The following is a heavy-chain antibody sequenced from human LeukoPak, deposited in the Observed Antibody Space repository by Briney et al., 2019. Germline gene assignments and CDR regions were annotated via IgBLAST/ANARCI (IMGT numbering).Heavy chain of an antibody. CDR1: GGSISSSSYY. CDR2: IYYSGST. D-gene: IGHD2-2*01. Sequence: SETLSLTCTVPGGSISSSSYYWGWIRQPPGKGLEWIGSIYYSGSTYYNPSLKSRVTISVDTSKNQFSLKLSSVTAADTAVYYCARGGVPAAPFDYWGQGTLVTVSS. CDR3: ARGGVPAAPFDY. V-gene: IGHV4-39*01. J-gene: IGHJ4*02.